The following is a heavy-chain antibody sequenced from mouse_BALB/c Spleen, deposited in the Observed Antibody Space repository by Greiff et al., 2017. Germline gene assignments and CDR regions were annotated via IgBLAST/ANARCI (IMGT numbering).Heavy chain of an antibody. CDR1: GFTFSSYA. Sequence: DVMLVESGGGLVKPGGSLKLSCAASGFTFSSYAMSWVRQTPEKRLEWVASISSGGSTYYPDSVKGRFTISRDNARNILYLQMSSLRSEDTAMYYCARGGGYYGSWYFDVWGAGTTVTVSS. V-gene: IGHV5-6-5*01. CDR2: ISSGGST. J-gene: IGHJ1*01. D-gene: IGHD1-1*01. CDR3: ARGGGYYGSWYFDV.